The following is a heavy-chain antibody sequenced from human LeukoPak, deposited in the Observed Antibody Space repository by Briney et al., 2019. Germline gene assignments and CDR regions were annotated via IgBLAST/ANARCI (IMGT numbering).Heavy chain of an antibody. D-gene: IGHD3-22*01. CDR3: AKVHGAYDSSGPLGYFDY. CDR1: GFTFDDYA. Sequence: GRSLRLSCAASGFTFDDYAMHWVRHAPGKGLEWVSGISWNSGSIGYADSVKGRFTISRDNAKNSLYLQMNSLRAEDTALYYCAKVHGAYDSSGPLGYFDYWGQGTLVTVSS. V-gene: IGHV3-9*01. CDR2: ISWNSGSI. J-gene: IGHJ4*02.